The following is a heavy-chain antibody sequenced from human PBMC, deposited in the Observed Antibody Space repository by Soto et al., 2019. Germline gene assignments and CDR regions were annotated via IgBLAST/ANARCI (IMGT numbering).Heavy chain of an antibody. D-gene: IGHD5-12*01. Sequence: QVQLQVSGPGLVKPSETLSLTCTVSGDSISAYSWSWVRQPPGQGLEWIGNIHYNGNTKYSPHLKSRLTMSVDTSKNHFSPRLISVTAADTAIYCCAREGNLGRWLQPLDFWGQGTLVTVSS. CDR1: GDSISAYS. CDR3: AREGNLGRWLQPLDF. V-gene: IGHV4-59*01. J-gene: IGHJ4*02. CDR2: IHYNGNT.